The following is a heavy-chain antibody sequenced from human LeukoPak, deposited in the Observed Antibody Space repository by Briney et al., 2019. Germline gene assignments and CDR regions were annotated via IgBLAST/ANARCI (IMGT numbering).Heavy chain of an antibody. CDR2: VNRDGSET. Sequence: GGSLRLSCAASGFALSSHWMTWVRQVPGRGPEWVANVNRDGSETYYLDSVKGRFTISKDNAKNSLYLQMNSLRAEDTALYHCARNNAMDVWGQGTTVTVSS. V-gene: IGHV3-7*03. CDR3: ARNNAMDV. J-gene: IGHJ6*02. D-gene: IGHD2-8*01. CDR1: GFALSSHW.